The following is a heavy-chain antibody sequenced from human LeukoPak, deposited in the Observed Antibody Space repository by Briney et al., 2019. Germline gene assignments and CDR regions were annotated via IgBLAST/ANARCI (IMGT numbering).Heavy chain of an antibody. D-gene: IGHD3-16*01. Sequence: GGSLRLSCAASGFSVSDYSISWIHQSAGKGPEWISYVMSGRGSTNYADSVKGRFTISRDDAKNSVALQLDGLRADDTAVYFCTRERRGSYYAFESWGQGTLVTVSS. J-gene: IGHJ4*02. V-gene: IGHV3-11*05. CDR3: TRERRGSYYAFES. CDR2: VMSGRGST. CDR1: GFSVSDYS.